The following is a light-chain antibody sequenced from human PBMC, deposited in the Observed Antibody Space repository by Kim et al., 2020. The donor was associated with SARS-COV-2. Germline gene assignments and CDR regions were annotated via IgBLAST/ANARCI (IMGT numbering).Light chain of an antibody. V-gene: IGKV3-11*01. J-gene: IGKJ1*01. Sequence: LSPGQSATLSCRASQNIRNEFAWYQHKPGQAPRLLISDASNRATGIPARFSGSGSGTDFTLTVSSLEPEDSAVYYCQQRNRWPRTFGQGTKVDIK. CDR3: QQRNRWPRT. CDR1: QNIRNE. CDR2: DAS.